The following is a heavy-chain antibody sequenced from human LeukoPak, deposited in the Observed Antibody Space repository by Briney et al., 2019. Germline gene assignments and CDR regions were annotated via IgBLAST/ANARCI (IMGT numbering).Heavy chain of an antibody. CDR2: IKSDGST. J-gene: IGHJ1*01. V-gene: IGHV3-74*01. CDR1: GFTFSSYW. CDR3: ARAPSEIGGYYPEYFRH. D-gene: IGHD3-22*01. Sequence: GGSLRLSCAASGFTFSSYWMHWVRQAPGKGLVWVSRIKSDGSTRYADSVKGRFTISRDNAKNTVSLQMNSLRAEDAGVYYCARAPSEIGGYYPEYFRHWGQGTLVTVSP.